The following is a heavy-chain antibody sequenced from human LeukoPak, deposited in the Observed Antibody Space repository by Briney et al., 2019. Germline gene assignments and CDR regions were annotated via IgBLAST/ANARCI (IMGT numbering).Heavy chain of an antibody. CDR3: ARQVWSGWSREFDN. Sequence: GGSLRLSCAASGVTVSDAYMSWIRQAPGKGLEWVSCISSSGTTIYYVDSLKGRFTISRDNAKNSLYLQMNSLRAEDTAVYYCARQVWSGWSREFDNWGQGTLVTVSS. J-gene: IGHJ4*02. CDR1: GVTVSDAY. V-gene: IGHV3-11*01. CDR2: ISSSGTTI. D-gene: IGHD6-19*01.